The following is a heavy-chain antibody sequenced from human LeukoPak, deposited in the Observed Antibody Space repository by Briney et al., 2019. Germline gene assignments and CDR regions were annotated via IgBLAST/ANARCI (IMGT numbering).Heavy chain of an antibody. CDR3: AIVVVPAAIPGSN. J-gene: IGHJ4*02. CDR2: IYHSGST. CDR1: GYSISSGYY. D-gene: IGHD2-2*01. Sequence: SETLSLTCAVSGYSISSGYYWGWLRQPPGKGLEWIGSIYHSGSTYYNPSLKSRVTISVDTSKNQFSLKLSSVTAADTAVYYCAIVVVPAAIPGSNWGQGTLVTVSS. V-gene: IGHV4-38-2*01.